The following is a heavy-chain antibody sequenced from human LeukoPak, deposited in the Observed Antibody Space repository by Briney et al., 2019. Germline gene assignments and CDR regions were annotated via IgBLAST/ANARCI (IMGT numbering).Heavy chain of an antibody. CDR3: ARDRGGYSGYDLNY. CDR2: IIPILGIA. J-gene: IGHJ4*02. D-gene: IGHD5-12*01. CDR1: GGTFSSYA. V-gene: IGHV1-69*04. Sequence: GASVKVSCKASGGTFSSYAISWVRQAPGQGLEWMGRIIPILGIANYAQKFQGRVTITADKSTSTAYMELSSLRSEDTAVYYCARDRGGYSGYDLNYWGQGTLVTVSS.